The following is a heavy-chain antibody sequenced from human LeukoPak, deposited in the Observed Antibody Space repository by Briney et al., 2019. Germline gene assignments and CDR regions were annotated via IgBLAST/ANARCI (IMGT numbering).Heavy chain of an antibody. CDR3: ASGPHDSSYLDD. CDR2: ISSTSTYI. V-gene: IGHV3-21*01. Sequence: PGGSLRLSCAASGFTFGSYTMNWVRQAPGKGLEWVSSISSTSTYIYYADSVKGRFTISRDNAKNSLYLQLNSLRAEDTAVYFCASGPHDSSYLDDWGQGTLVTVSS. D-gene: IGHD3-22*01. CDR1: GFTFGSYT. J-gene: IGHJ4*02.